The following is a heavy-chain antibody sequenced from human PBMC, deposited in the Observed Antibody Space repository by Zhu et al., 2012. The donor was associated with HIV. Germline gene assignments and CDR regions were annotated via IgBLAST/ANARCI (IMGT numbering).Heavy chain of an antibody. CDR2: IYYSGST. CDR1: GGSISSHY. V-gene: IGHV4-59*11. Sequence: QVQLQESGPGLVKPSETLSLTCTVSGGSISSHYWSWIRQPPGKGLEWLGYIYYSGSTNYNPSLKSRVTISVDTSKNQFSLKLSSVTAADTAVYYCARDGSGATYHWYFDLWGRGTLVTVSS. D-gene: IGHD1-26*01. CDR3: ARDGSGATYHWYFDL. J-gene: IGHJ2*01.